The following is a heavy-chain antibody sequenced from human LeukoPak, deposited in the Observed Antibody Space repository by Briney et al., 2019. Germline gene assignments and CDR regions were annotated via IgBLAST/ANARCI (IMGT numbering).Heavy chain of an antibody. Sequence: GGSLRLSCAASGFTFSSYSMNWVRQAPGKGLEWVLSISSSSSYIYYADSVKGRFTISRDNAKNSLYLQMNSLGAEDTAVYYCAELGITMIGGVWGKGTTVTISS. CDR1: GFTFSSYS. D-gene: IGHD3-10*02. V-gene: IGHV3-21*01. CDR2: ISSSSSYI. J-gene: IGHJ6*04. CDR3: AELGITMIGGV.